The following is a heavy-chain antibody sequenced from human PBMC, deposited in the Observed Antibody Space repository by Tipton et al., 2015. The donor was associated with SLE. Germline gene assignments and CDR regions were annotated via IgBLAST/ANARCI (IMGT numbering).Heavy chain of an antibody. J-gene: IGHJ4*02. Sequence: QLVQSGGGLVQPGRSLRLSCTASGFTFGDYAMSWVRQAPGKGLEWVRFIRSKAYGGTTEYAASVKGRFTISRDNSKNTLYLQMNSLRAEDTAVYYCAKDDHYDSSGYYCDYWGQGTLVTVSS. D-gene: IGHD3-22*01. CDR1: GFTFGDYA. V-gene: IGHV3-49*04. CDR2: IRSKAYGGTT. CDR3: AKDDHYDSSGYYCDY.